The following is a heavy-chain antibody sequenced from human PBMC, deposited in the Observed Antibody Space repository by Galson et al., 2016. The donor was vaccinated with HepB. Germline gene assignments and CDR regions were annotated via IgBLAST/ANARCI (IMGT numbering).Heavy chain of an antibody. CDR3: GIVRGGCSSNSCHVDC. D-gene: IGHD2-2*01. CDR1: GASISSDNW. CDR2: MYHSGTT. V-gene: IGHV4-4*02. J-gene: IGHJ4*02. Sequence: SETLSLTCAVSGASISSDNWWTWVRQPPGKGLEWIGEMYHSGTTNYNPSLRSRVTMSLDHSENQFSLKLSSVTAADTAVYYCGIVRGGCSSNSCHVDCWGQGTLVAVSS.